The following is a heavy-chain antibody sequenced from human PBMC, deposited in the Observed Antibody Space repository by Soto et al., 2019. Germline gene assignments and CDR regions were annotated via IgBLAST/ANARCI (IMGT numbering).Heavy chain of an antibody. D-gene: IGHD2-15*01. V-gene: IGHV3-23*01. Sequence: GGSLRLSCAASGFTFSSCAMSWVRQAPGKGLEWVSAISGSGGSTYYADSVKGRFTISRDNSKNTLYLQMNSLRAEDTAVYYCAKDLGYCSGGSCPFTFDYWGQGTLVTVSS. CDR3: AKDLGYCSGGSCPFTFDY. CDR1: GFTFSSCA. J-gene: IGHJ4*02. CDR2: ISGSGGST.